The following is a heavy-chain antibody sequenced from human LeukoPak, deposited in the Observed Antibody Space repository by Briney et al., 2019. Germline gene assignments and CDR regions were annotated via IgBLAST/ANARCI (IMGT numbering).Heavy chain of an antibody. CDR1: GYTFTSYD. D-gene: IGHD3-22*01. V-gene: IGHV1-8*01. Sequence: ASVKVSCKASGYTFTSYDINWVRQATGRGLEWMGWMNPKSGATGYAQKFQGRVTMTRDTSISTAYMELSSLTSDDTAVYYCARGFSDYDGTDYAFSYYWGQGTLVTVSS. CDR3: ARGFSDYDGTDYAFSYY. J-gene: IGHJ4*02. CDR2: MNPKSGAT.